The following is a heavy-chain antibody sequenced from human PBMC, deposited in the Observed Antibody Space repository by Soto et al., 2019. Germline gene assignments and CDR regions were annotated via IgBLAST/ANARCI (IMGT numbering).Heavy chain of an antibody. D-gene: IGHD1-26*01. CDR2: ISDSGGTS. CDR3: AKRPRELLTFGY. CDR1: GFIFSNYV. J-gene: IGHJ4*02. Sequence: EVQLVDSGGGLVQPGGSLRLSCAASGFIFSNYVMSWVRQAPGKGLGWVSSISDSGGTSYYSDSVKGRFTTSRDNSKTTLYLQMNSLRAEDTAIYYCAKRPRELLTFGYWGQGTLVTVSS. V-gene: IGHV3-23*04.